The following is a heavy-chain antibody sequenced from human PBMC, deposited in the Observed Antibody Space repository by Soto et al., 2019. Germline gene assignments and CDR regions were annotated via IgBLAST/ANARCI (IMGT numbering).Heavy chain of an antibody. D-gene: IGHD5-18*01. CDR2: IYPGDSDT. CDR1: GYSFTSYW. V-gene: IGHV5-51*01. CDR3: ARQNTYGSFYYYAMGV. J-gene: IGHJ6*02. Sequence: GEPLKSSGKVSGYSFTSYWIGWVRQMPGKGLEWMGIIYPGDSDTRYSPSFQGQVTISADKSISTAYLQWSSLKASDTAMYYCARQNTYGSFYYYAMGVWGQGTTFTVSS.